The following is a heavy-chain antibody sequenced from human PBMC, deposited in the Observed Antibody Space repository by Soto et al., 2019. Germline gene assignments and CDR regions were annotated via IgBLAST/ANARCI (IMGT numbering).Heavy chain of an antibody. CDR3: AKDLNRMVGFDY. J-gene: IGHJ4*02. V-gene: IGHV3-7*05. D-gene: IGHD2-15*01. Sequence: GSLRLSCATSGFTFTNYWMTWVRQAPGKGLEWVANVNRDESTKGYADSVKGRFTISRDNSKNTLYLQMNSLRAEDTAVYYCAKDLNRMVGFDYWGQGTLVTVSS. CDR2: VNRDESTK. CDR1: GFTFTNYW.